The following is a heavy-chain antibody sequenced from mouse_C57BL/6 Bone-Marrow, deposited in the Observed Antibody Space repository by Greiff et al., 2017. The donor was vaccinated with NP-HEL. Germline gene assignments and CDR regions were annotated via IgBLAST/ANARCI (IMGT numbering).Heavy chain of an antibody. CDR2: IRSKSNNYAT. V-gene: IGHV10-1*01. CDR3: VRHVSYYAMDY. D-gene: IGHD6-2*01. CDR1: GFSFNTYA. Sequence: EVQLVESGGGLVQPKGSLKLSCAASGFSFNTYAMNWVRQAPGKGLEWVARIRSKSNNYATYYADSVKDRFTISRDDSENMLYLQMNNLKTEDTAMYYCVRHVSYYAMDYWGQGTSVTVSS. J-gene: IGHJ4*01.